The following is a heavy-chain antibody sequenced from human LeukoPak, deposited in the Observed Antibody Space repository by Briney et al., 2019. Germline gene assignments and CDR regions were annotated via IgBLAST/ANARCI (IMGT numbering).Heavy chain of an antibody. D-gene: IGHD2-2*01. CDR1: GLSFDEYA. CDR3: TKDRYCTTTSCPFDY. J-gene: IGHJ4*02. V-gene: IGHV3-43*02. CDR2: ISGDGRST. Sequence: PGGSLRLSCAASGLSFDEYAMHWVRQAPGKGLEWVSLISGDGRSTYYADSVKGRFTISRDSSKNSLYLQMNNLKTEDTALYYCTKDRYCTTTSCPFDYWGQGTLVTVSS.